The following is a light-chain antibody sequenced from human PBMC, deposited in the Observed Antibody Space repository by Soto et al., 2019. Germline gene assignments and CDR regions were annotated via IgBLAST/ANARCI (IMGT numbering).Light chain of an antibody. J-gene: IGLJ3*02. CDR3: SSYTSSTRV. CDR2: EVS. V-gene: IGLV2-14*01. Sequence: QSALTQPASVSGSPGQSITISCTGGSSDVGGSSYVSWYQQHPGKAPKLMIYEVSNRPSGVSNRFSGSKSVNTASLTISGLQAEDEADYYCSSYTSSTRVFGGGTKVTVL. CDR1: SSDVGGSSY.